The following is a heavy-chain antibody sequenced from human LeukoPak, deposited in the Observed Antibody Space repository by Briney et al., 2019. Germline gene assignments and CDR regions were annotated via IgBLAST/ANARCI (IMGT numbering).Heavy chain of an antibody. Sequence: SETLSLTRTVSGGSISSGTYYWGWIRQPPGKGLEWIGSIYHSGSTYYNPSLKSRVTISVDTSKNQFPLKLSSVTAADTAVYYCARDPGSYYDSSGYSSGYWGRGTLVTVSS. CDR1: GGSISSGTYY. CDR3: ARDPGSYYDSSGYSSGY. J-gene: IGHJ4*02. CDR2: IYHSGST. D-gene: IGHD3-22*01. V-gene: IGHV4-39*06.